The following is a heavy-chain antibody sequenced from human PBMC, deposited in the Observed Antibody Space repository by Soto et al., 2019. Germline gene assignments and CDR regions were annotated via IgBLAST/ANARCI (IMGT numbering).Heavy chain of an antibody. V-gene: IGHV3-23*01. CDR1: GFTFTSSA. Sequence: GGSLRLSCAASGFTFTSSAMSWVRLAPGKGLEWVSLISVPGGSANYADSVKGRFTISRDNSKDTLYLQMNNLRAEDTAVYYCAKPPDYNWNDYWGQGTLVTVSS. CDR2: ISVPGGSA. CDR3: AKPPDYNWNDY. J-gene: IGHJ4*02. D-gene: IGHD1-20*01.